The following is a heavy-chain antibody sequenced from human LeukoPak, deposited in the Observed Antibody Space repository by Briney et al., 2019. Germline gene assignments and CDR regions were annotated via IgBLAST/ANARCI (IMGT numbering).Heavy chain of an antibody. CDR2: IKQDGREK. CDR1: GFTFSSYW. CDR3: ARDLDPSSSPFPYYFDY. V-gene: IGHV3-7*01. Sequence: GGSLRLSCAASGFTFSSYWMSWVRQAPGKGLEWVAYIKQDGREKDYVGSVKGRFTISRDNAKNSLYLQMNSLRAEDTALYYCARDLDPSSSPFPYYFDYWGQGTLVTVSS. D-gene: IGHD6-6*01. J-gene: IGHJ4*02.